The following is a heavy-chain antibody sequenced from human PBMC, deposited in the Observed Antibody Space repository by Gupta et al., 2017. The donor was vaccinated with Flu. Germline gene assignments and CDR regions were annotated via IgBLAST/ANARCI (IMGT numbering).Heavy chain of an antibody. Sequence: QVQLVESGGGLVKPGGSLRLSCAASGMKFSDYYMSWIRQSPGTGLEWVSYISTSGSSIYYADAGTGRFTITRDDDKKTLYLQMSSLSAEDTAIYYCVRDQIAASFPYYYYYMDVWGNGTTVTVSS. J-gene: IGHJ6*03. D-gene: IGHD6-6*01. CDR1: GMKFSDYY. V-gene: IGHV3-11*01. CDR2: ISTSGSSI. CDR3: VRDQIAASFPYYYYYMDV.